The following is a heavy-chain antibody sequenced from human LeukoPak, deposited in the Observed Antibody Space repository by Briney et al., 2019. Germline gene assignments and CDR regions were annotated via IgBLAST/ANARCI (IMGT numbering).Heavy chain of an antibody. J-gene: IGHJ4*02. CDR1: GGSISSSSYY. D-gene: IGHD1-26*01. CDR2: IYYSGST. V-gene: IGHV4-39*01. Sequence: SETLSLTCTVSGGSISSSSYYWGWLRQPPGKGLEWIGSIYYSGSTYYNPSLKSRVTISVDTSKNQVSLKLSSVTAADTAVYYCARHWESYYYWGQGTLVTVSS. CDR3: ARHWESYYY.